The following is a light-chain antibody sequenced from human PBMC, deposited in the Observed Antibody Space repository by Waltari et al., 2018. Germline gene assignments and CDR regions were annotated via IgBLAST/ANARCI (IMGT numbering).Light chain of an antibody. V-gene: IGKV3-15*01. CDR1: QSVSSN. CDR2: GAS. CDR3: QQYDNWPLT. Sequence: EIVTTQSPATLSVSPGERVTLSCRVSQSVSSNLAWYQQKPGQAPRLLIYGASTRATGIPARFSASGSGTDFTLTIGSLQSEDFALYYCQQYDNWPLTFGPGTKVDIK. J-gene: IGKJ3*01.